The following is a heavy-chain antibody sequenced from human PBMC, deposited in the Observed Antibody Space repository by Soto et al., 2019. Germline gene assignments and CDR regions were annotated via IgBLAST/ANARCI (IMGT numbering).Heavy chain of an antibody. D-gene: IGHD2-2*01. CDR3: ARLLGYCSSTSCYAGYFDY. CDR1: GFTFSSYG. Sequence: PGGSLRLSCAASGFTFSSYGMHWVRQAPGKGLEWVAVIWYDGSNKYYADSVKGRFTISRDNSKNTLYLQMNSLRAEDTAVYYCARLLGYCSSTSCYAGYFDYWGQGTLVTVSS. J-gene: IGHJ4*02. CDR2: IWYDGSNK. V-gene: IGHV3-33*01.